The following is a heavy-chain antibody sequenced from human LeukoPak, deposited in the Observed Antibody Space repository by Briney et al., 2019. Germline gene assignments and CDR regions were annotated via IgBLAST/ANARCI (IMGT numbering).Heavy chain of an antibody. CDR3: VRHDRTHYNYFDY. J-gene: IGHJ4*02. Sequence: SEALSLTCTVSGGSISNYYWSWIRQPPGEGLEWIGYIYYSGSTNYNPSLKSRVTISVDTSKNQFSLKLNSVTAADTAVYYCVRHDRTHYNYFDYWGQGALVTVSS. V-gene: IGHV4-59*08. D-gene: IGHD3-10*01. CDR1: GGSISNYY. CDR2: IYYSGST.